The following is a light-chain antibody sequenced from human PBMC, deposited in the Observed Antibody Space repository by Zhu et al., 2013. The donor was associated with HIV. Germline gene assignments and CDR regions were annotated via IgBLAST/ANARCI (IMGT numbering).Light chain of an antibody. Sequence: EIVMTQSPDSLAVSLGERATINCKSSQRVLYGPKNQNYLAWYRQRPGQPPKLLIYWASIRESGVPDRFSGSGSGTDFTLTISSLQAEDVAVYYCQQYYSSLHTFGQGTKLEIK. CDR1: QRVLYGPKNQNY. J-gene: IGKJ2*01. CDR2: WAS. CDR3: QQYYSSLHT. V-gene: IGKV4-1*01.